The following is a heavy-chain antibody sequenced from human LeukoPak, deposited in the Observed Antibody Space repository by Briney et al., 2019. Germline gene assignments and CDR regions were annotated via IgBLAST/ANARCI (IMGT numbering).Heavy chain of an antibody. D-gene: IGHD5-18*01. V-gene: IGHV1-18*01. CDR1: GYTFTSYG. CDR3: ARAASYGPEDDY. Sequence: ASVKVSCKASGYTFTSYGISWVRQAPGQGLEWMGWISAYNGNTNYAQKLQARVTMTTDTSTSTAYMELRSLRSDDTAVYYCARAASYGPEDDYWGQGTLVTVSS. CDR2: ISAYNGNT. J-gene: IGHJ4*02.